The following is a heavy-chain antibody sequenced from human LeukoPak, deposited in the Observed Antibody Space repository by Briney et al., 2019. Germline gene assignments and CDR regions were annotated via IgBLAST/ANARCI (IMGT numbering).Heavy chain of an antibody. Sequence: GGSLRLSCAASGFAFSTYGIHWVRQAPGKGLEWVAFIRYDGNNKYYADSVKGRFTISRDNSKNTLYLQMNSLRAEDTAVYYCATFGGSYSFDYWGQGTLVTVSS. D-gene: IGHD1-26*01. CDR1: GFAFSTYG. CDR2: IRYDGNNK. CDR3: ATFGGSYSFDY. J-gene: IGHJ4*02. V-gene: IGHV3-30*02.